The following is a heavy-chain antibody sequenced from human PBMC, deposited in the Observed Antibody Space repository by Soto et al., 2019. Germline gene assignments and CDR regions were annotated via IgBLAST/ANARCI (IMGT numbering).Heavy chain of an antibody. V-gene: IGHV3-7*05. CDR1: GFTFSSYW. CDR3: ARDLRGYSYGLYYYYYYGMDV. J-gene: IGHJ6*02. Sequence: EVQLVESGGGLVQPGGSLRLSCAASGFTFSSYWMSWVRQAPGKGLEWVANIKQDGSEKYYVDSVKGRFTISRDNAKNSLYLQMNSLRAEDTAVYYCARDLRGYSYGLYYYYYYGMDVWDQGTTVTVSS. CDR2: IKQDGSEK. D-gene: IGHD5-18*01.